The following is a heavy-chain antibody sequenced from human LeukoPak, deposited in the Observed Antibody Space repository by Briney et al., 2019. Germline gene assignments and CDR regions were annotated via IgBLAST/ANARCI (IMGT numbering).Heavy chain of an antibody. CDR1: GFTFSSYW. J-gene: IGHJ4*02. Sequence: PGGSLRLSFAASGFTFSSYWMHWVRQAPGKGLVWVSRIHSDGSSTSYADSVEGRFTISRDNAKSALYLQMNSLRAEDTAVYYCAREGRYYGDYVLDYWGQGTLVTVSS. CDR2: IHSDGSST. V-gene: IGHV3-74*01. CDR3: AREGRYYGDYVLDY. D-gene: IGHD4-17*01.